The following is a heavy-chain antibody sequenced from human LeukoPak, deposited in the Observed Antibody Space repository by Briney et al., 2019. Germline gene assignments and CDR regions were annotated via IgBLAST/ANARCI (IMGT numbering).Heavy chain of an antibody. CDR1: GGSISSYY. V-gene: IGHV4-59*01. J-gene: IGHJ6*03. D-gene: IGHD6-13*01. CDR3: ARAYSSSWNYYYYYMDV. Sequence: SETLSLTCTVSGGSISSYYWSWIRQPPGKGLEWIGYIYYSGSTNYNPSLKSRVTISVDTSKNQFSLKLSSVTAADTAMYYCARAYSSSWNYYYYYMDVWGKGTTVTVSS. CDR2: IYYSGST.